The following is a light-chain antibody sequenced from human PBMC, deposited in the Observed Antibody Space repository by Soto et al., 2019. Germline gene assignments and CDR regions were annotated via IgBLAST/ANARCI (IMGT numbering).Light chain of an antibody. CDR2: EAT. CDR3: CSYAGSTTFV. CDR1: SSDVGSYNL. V-gene: IGLV2-23*02. Sequence: QSVLTQPASVSGSPGQSITISCTGTSSDVGSYNLVSWYQHHPGKAPKLIIYEATKRPSGLSDRFSGSKSGNTASLTISGLQADDEADYYCCSYAGSTTFVFGGGTKLTVL. J-gene: IGLJ2*01.